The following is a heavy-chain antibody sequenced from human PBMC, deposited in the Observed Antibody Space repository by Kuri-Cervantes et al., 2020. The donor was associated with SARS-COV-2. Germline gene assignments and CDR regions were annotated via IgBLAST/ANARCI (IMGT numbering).Heavy chain of an antibody. D-gene: IGHD3-22*01. CDR3: AKYYDSSGPLAYGMDV. Sequence: SETLSLTCTVSGGSINSSSYYWGWIRQPPGKGLEWIGSIYYSGSTYYNPSLKSRVTISVDTSKNQFSLKLSSVTAADTAVYYCAKYYDSSGPLAYGMDVWGQGTTVTVSS. CDR2: IYYSGST. J-gene: IGHJ6*02. V-gene: IGHV4-39*07. CDR1: GGSINSSSYY.